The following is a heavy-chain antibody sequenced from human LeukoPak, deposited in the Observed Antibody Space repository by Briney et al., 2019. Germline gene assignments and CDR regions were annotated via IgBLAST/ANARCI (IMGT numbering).Heavy chain of an antibody. CDR2: IYYSGST. D-gene: IGHD1-14*01. V-gene: IGHV4-61*01. J-gene: IGHJ5*02. CDR3: AREFRSPMRNWFDP. Sequence: KPSETLSLTCTVSGGSVSSGSYYWSWIRQPPGKGLEWIGYIYYSGSTNYNPSLKSRVTISVDTSKNQFSLKLSSVTAADTAVYYCAREFRSPMRNWFDPWGQGTLVTVSS. CDR1: GGSVSSGSYY.